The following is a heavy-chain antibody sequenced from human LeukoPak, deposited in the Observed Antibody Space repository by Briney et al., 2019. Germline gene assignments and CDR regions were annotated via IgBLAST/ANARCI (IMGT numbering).Heavy chain of an antibody. D-gene: IGHD5-18*01. CDR3: ARDSSEYSYGFFAY. CDR1: GFTFSYYS. CDR2: ISSNGDST. V-gene: IGHV3-64*01. J-gene: IGHJ4*02. Sequence: GGSLRLSCAASGFTFSYYSMHWARQAPGKGLEYVSAISSNGDSTYYANSVKGRFTISRDNSKNTLYLQMGSLRAEDMAVYFCARDSSEYSYGFFAYWGQGALVTVSS.